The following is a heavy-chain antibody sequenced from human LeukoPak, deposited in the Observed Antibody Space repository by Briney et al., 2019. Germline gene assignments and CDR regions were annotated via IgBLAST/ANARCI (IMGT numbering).Heavy chain of an antibody. J-gene: IGHJ6*03. CDR3: ARVVVVPAANYYYYYMDV. V-gene: IGHV7-4-1*02. Sequence: GASVKVSCKASGYTFTSYAIHWVRQAPGQGLEWMGWINTNTGNPTYAQGFTGRFVFSLDTSVSTAYLQISSLKAADTAVYYCARVVVVPAANYYYYYMDVWGKGTTVTISS. D-gene: IGHD2-2*01. CDR2: INTNTGNP. CDR1: GYTFTSYA.